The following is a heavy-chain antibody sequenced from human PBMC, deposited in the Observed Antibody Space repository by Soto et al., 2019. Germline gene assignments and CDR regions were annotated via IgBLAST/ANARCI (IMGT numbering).Heavy chain of an antibody. CDR2: IYSGGST. J-gene: IGHJ6*02. CDR1: GFTVSSNY. Sequence: EVQLVESGGGLVQPGGSLRLSCAASGFTVSSNYMSWVRQAPGKGLEWVSVIYSGGSTYYADSVKGRFTISRDNSKNTLYHQMNRLRAEDTAVYYCARDGPPRYQLLRLRGYYGMDVWGQGTTVTVSS. CDR3: ARDGPPRYQLLRLRGYYGMDV. D-gene: IGHD2-2*01. V-gene: IGHV3-66*01.